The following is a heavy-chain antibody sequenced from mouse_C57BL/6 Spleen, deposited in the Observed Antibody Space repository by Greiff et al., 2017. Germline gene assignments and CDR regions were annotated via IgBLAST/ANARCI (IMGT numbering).Heavy chain of an antibody. D-gene: IGHD1-1*01. V-gene: IGHV2-5*01. CDR2: IWRGGST. CDR1: GFSLTSYG. CDR3: AKTYYYGSSPQGYFDV. J-gene: IGHJ1*03. Sequence: VQLQQSGPGLVQPSQSLSITCTVSGFSLTSYGVHWVRQSPGKGLEWLGVIWRGGSTDYNAAFMSRLSITKDNSKSQVFFKMNSLQADDTAIYYCAKTYYYGSSPQGYFDVWGTGTTVTVSS.